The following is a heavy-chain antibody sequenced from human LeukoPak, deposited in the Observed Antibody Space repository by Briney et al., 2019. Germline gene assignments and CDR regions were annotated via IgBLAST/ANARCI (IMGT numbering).Heavy chain of an antibody. J-gene: IGHJ3*02. CDR1: GFTFSSYA. CDR3: ARARGVGATYAFDI. D-gene: IGHD1-26*01. V-gene: IGHV3-30*04. CDR2: ISYDGSNK. Sequence: GSLRLSCAASGFTFSSYAMHWVRQAPGKGLEWVAVISYDGSNKYYADSVKGRFTISRDNSKNTLYLQMNSLRAEDTAVYYCARARGVGATYAFDIWGQGTMVTVSS.